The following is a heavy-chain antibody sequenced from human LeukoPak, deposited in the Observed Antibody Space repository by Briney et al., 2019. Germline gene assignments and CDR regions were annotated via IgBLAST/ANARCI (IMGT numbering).Heavy chain of an antibody. CDR1: GGSITSDNW. Sequence: SETLSLTCAVSGGSITSDNWWTWVRQPPGKGLEWIGAIYHSGSTDYNPSLKSRVTISVDKSKNQFSLRLNSVTAADTAVYFCARDRDGMGVWGQGTTVTVSS. CDR3: ARDRDGMGV. CDR2: IYHSGST. V-gene: IGHV4-4*02. J-gene: IGHJ6*02.